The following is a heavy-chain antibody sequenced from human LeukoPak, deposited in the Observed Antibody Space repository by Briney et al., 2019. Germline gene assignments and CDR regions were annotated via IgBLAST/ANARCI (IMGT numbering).Heavy chain of an antibody. CDR3: TRRAAPNSYYYGMDV. Sequence: GGSLRLSCAASGFTYSSYWMSWVRQAPGKGREWVANIKQDGSEKYYVDSVKGRFTISRDNAKNSLYLQMNSLRAEDTAVYYCTRRAAPNSYYYGMDVWGKGTTVTVSS. J-gene: IGHJ6*04. V-gene: IGHV3-7*03. D-gene: IGHD2-15*01. CDR2: IKQDGSEK. CDR1: GFTYSSYW.